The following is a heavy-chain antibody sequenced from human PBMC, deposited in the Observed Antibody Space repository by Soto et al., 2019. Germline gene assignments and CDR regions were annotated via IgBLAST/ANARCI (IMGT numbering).Heavy chain of an antibody. CDR1: GYTFTSYY. Sequence: ASVKVSCKASGYTFTSYYMHWVRQAPGQGLERMGIINPSGGSTSYAQKFQGRVTMTRDTSTSTVYMELSSLRPEDTAVYYCARDGYYYDSSGYYDYWGQGTLVTVSS. CDR3: ARDGYYYDSSGYYDY. D-gene: IGHD3-22*01. J-gene: IGHJ4*02. V-gene: IGHV1-46*01. CDR2: INPSGGST.